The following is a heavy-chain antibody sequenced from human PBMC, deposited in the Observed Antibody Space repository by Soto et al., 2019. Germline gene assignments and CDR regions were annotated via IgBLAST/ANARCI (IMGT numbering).Heavy chain of an antibody. D-gene: IGHD6-19*01. CDR2: ISGSGGST. Sequence: PGGSLRLSCAASGFTFSSYAMSWVRQAPGKGLEWVSAISGSGGSTYYADSVKGRFTISRDNSKNTLYLQMNSLRAEDTAVYYCAKAPGIAVAGNWFDSWGQGTLVTVSS. CDR1: GFTFSSYA. CDR3: AKAPGIAVAGNWFDS. J-gene: IGHJ5*01. V-gene: IGHV3-23*01.